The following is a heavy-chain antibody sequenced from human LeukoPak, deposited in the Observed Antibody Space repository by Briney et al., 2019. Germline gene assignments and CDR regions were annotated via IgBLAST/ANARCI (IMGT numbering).Heavy chain of an antibody. CDR2: FDPEDGET. Sequence: GASVKVSCKVSGYTLTELSMHWVRQAPGKGLEWMGGFDPEDGETIYAQKFQGRVTMTEDTSTDTAYMELSILRSEDTAVYYCATARQASGSYLPFDYWGQGTLVSVSS. V-gene: IGHV1-24*01. J-gene: IGHJ4*02. D-gene: IGHD1-26*01. CDR3: ATARQASGSYLPFDY. CDR1: GYTLTELS.